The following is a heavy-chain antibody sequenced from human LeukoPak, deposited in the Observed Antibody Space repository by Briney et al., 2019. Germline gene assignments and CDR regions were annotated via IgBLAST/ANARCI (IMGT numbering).Heavy chain of an antibody. V-gene: IGHV4-61*02. CDR3: ARHRDILTGSSFDP. CDR1: GGSISSGSYY. D-gene: IGHD3-9*01. J-gene: IGHJ5*02. Sequence: SETLSLTCTVSGGSISSGSYYWSWIRQPAGKGLEWIGRIYNSGTTNYNPSLKSRVTILVDTSKNLFSLKLSSVTAADTAVYYCARHRDILTGSSFDPWGQGTLVTVSS. CDR2: IYNSGTT.